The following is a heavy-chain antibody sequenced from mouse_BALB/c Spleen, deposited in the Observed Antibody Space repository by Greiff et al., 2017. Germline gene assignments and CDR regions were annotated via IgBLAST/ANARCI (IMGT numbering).Heavy chain of an antibody. CDR2: ISYSGST. Sequence: ESGPGLVKPSQSLSLTCTVTGYSITSDYAWNWIRQFPGNKLEWMGYISYSGSTSYNPSLKSRISITRDTSKNQFFLQLNSVTTEDTATYYCARDGGNPFDYWGQGTTLTVSS. V-gene: IGHV3-2*02. CDR1: GYSITSDYA. D-gene: IGHD2-1*01. CDR3: ARDGGNPFDY. J-gene: IGHJ2*01.